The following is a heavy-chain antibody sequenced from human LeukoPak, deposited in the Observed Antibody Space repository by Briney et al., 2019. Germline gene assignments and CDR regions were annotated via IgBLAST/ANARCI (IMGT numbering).Heavy chain of an antibody. D-gene: IGHD3-22*01. J-gene: IGHJ4*02. CDR1: GVSISSYY. V-gene: IGHV4-59*01. Sequence: SETLSLTCTVSGVSISSYYWSWIRQPPGKGLEWVGYIYYSGSTNYNPSLKSRVTISVDTSKNQFSLKLSSVTAADTAVYYCAREGPYYYDSSGYGGPGGTFDYWGQGTLVTVSS. CDR2: IYYSGST. CDR3: AREGPYYYDSSGYGGPGGTFDY.